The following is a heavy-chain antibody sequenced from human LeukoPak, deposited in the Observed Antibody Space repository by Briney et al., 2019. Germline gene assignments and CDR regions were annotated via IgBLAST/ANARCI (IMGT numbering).Heavy chain of an antibody. CDR2: IIPTFGTA. J-gene: IGHJ5*02. V-gene: IGHV1-69*05. Sequence: SVKVSCKASGGTFSSYAISWVRQAPGQGLEWMGGIIPTFGTANYAQKFQGRVTITTDESTSTAYMELSSLRSEDTAVYYCARDGGTYDSSGYYSHNWFDPWGQGTLVTVSS. D-gene: IGHD3-22*01. CDR1: GGTFSSYA. CDR3: ARDGGTYDSSGYYSHNWFDP.